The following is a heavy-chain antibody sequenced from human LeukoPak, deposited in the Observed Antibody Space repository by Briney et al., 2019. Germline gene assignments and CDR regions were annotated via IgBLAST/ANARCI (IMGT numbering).Heavy chain of an antibody. CDR3: AKVDRVSPTFSPLFDPPYDILTGYYYGGAFDI. J-gene: IGHJ3*02. Sequence: GASVKVSCKASGYTFTSYGISWVRQAPGQGLEWMGWISAYNGNTNYAQKLQGRVTMTTDTSTSTAYMELRSLRSDDTAVYYCAKVDRVSPTFSPLFDPPYDILTGYYYGGAFDIWGQGTMVTVSS. V-gene: IGHV1-18*01. CDR1: GYTFTSYG. D-gene: IGHD3-9*01. CDR2: ISAYNGNT.